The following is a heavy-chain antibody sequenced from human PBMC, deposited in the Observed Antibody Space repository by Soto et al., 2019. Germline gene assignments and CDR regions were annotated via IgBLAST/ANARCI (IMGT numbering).Heavy chain of an antibody. V-gene: IGHV4-4*07. CDR3: ARACSSNSCYDVFDY. CDR2: IYTSGST. D-gene: IGHD2-2*01. CDR1: GGSISSYY. Sequence: ETLSLTCTVSGGSISSYYWSCIRQPAGKRLEWIGRIYTSGSTNYNPSLKSRVTMSVDTSKNQFSLKLSSVTAADTAVYYCARACSSNSCYDVFDYWGQGTLVTVSS. J-gene: IGHJ4*02.